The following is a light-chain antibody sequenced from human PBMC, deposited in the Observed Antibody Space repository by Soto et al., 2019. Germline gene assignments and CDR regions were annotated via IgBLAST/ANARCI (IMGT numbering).Light chain of an antibody. CDR2: ATS. Sequence: DVQMTQSPSFLPASVGDRVTITCRASQSISTYLIWYQQKPGKAPKLLIYATSSLQSGVPSRFSGSGSGTDFTLTISSLQPEDFATYYCQQSYSTPPGTFGQGTKAAIK. J-gene: IGKJ1*01. V-gene: IGKV1-39*01. CDR3: QQSYSTPPGT. CDR1: QSISTY.